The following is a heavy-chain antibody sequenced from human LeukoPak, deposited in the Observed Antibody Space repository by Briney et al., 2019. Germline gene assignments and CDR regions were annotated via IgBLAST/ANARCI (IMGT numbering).Heavy chain of an antibody. CDR1: GFSVSSSY. V-gene: IGHV3-53*01. J-gene: IGHJ6*02. CDR2: IYSGGST. D-gene: IGHD2-21*01. CDR3: ARDGAYFGAD. Sequence: GGSLRLSCAASGFSVSSSYMIWVRQAPGKGLEWVSIIYSGGSTYYADSVKGRFTISRDNLKNTLFLQMNSLRAEDTAVYYCARDGAYFGADWGQGTTVTVSS.